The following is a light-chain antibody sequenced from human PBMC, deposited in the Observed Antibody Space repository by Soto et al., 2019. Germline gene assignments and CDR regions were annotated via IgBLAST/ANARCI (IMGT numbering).Light chain of an antibody. Sequence: QSVLTQPPSASGSPGQSVTISCTGTSSDVGGYNYVSWYQQHPGKAPKLMIYQVRDRPPGVPDRFSGSKSGNTAFLTVSGLQAEDEADYSCSSNAGNNIVIFGGGTKLTVL. CDR1: SSDVGGYNY. J-gene: IGLJ2*01. CDR2: QVR. CDR3: SSNAGNNIVI. V-gene: IGLV2-8*01.